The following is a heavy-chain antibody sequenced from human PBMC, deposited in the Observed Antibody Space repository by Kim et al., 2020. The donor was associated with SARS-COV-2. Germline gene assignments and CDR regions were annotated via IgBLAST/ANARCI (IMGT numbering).Heavy chain of an antibody. CDR3: ARIGARGVYDMFDF. D-gene: IGHD3-22*01. V-gene: IGHV3-23*01. Sequence: GGSLRLSCETSGFSFSTYALGWVRQAPGKGLLWVSSISGSGGRTYYAESLGGRFSISRDNSKNTMFLQMSSLRADDTALYYCARIGARGVYDMFDFWGQGTQVTVSS. CDR2: ISGSGGRT. CDR1: GFSFSTYA. J-gene: IGHJ4*02.